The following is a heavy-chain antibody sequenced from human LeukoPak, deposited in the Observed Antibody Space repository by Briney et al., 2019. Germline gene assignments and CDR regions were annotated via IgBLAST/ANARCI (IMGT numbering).Heavy chain of an antibody. D-gene: IGHD4-11*01. CDR2: IRYDGNNK. CDR1: GFTFSSYG. J-gene: IGHJ4*02. Sequence: GGSLRLSCATSGFTFSSYGMHWVRQAPGKGLEWVAFIRYDGNNKYYADSVQGRITISRDNSKNTLYLQMNSLRDEDTAVYYCAKDSGPSNFDYWGQGTLVTVSS. CDR3: AKDSGPSNFDY. V-gene: IGHV3-30*02.